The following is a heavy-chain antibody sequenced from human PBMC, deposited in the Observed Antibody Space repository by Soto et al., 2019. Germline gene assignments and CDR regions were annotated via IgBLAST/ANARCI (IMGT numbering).Heavy chain of an antibody. D-gene: IGHD1-26*01. CDR2: ISYDGSNK. V-gene: IGHV3-30-3*01. CDR3: ARDGQGSGSYSGGVFDY. CDR1: GLTFSSYA. Sequence: GGSLRLSCAASGLTFSSYAMHWVRQAPGKGLEWVAVISYDGSNKYYADSVKGRFTISRDNSKNTLYLQMNSLRAEDTAVYYCARDGQGSGSYSGGVFDYWRQGTLVTVSS. J-gene: IGHJ4*02.